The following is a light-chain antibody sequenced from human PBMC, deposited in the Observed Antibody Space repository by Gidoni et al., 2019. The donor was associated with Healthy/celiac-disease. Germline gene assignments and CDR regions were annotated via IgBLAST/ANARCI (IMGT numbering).Light chain of an antibody. CDR1: KLGDNY. J-gene: IGLJ2*01. CDR3: QAWDSSTAVV. CDR2: QDS. V-gene: IGLV3-1*01. Sequence: SYELTQPPSVSVSPGQTASITCSGDKLGDNYACWYQQKPGQSPVLVIYQDSKRPSVIPERFSGSNSGNTATLTISGTQAMDEADYYCQAWDSSTAVVFGGGTKLTVL.